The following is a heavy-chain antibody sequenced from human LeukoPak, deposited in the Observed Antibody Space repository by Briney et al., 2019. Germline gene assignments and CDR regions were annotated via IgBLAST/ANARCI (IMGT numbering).Heavy chain of an antibody. Sequence: GGSLRLSCAASGFTFTDFARNCVRQAPWEGLGWVSGILGVGTNTDYADSVKGRSTISRNNSNNTLPLQMSSLRAADTAVYFCAKDARGYQRPIHHWGQGLLVSVSS. D-gene: IGHD3-22*01. V-gene: IGHV3-23*01. CDR1: GFTFTDFA. CDR3: AKDARGYQRPIHH. J-gene: IGHJ5*02. CDR2: ILGVGTNT.